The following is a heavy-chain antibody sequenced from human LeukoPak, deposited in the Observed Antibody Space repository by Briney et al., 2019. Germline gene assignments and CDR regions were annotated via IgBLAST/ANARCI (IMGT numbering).Heavy chain of an antibody. Sequence: SETLSLTCTVSSGSISSSSHYWGWIRQPPGKGLEWIGNIYYSGTTYYNPSLKSRVTISVDTSKNQFSLKLSSVTAADTAVYYCARGMGLPGYWGQGTLVTVSS. D-gene: IGHD3-16*01. J-gene: IGHJ4*02. CDR3: ARGMGLPGY. CDR1: SGSISSSSHY. V-gene: IGHV4-39*07. CDR2: IYYSGTT.